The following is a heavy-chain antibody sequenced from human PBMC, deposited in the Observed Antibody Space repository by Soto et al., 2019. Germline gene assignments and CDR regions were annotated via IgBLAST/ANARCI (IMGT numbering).Heavy chain of an antibody. J-gene: IGHJ4*02. D-gene: IGHD6-19*01. V-gene: IGHV3-21*01. CDR2: ISSSSSYI. CDR1: GFTFSSYS. Sequence: EVQLVESGGGLVKPGGSLRLSCAASGFTFSSYSMNWVRQAPGKGLEWVSSISSSSSYIYYADSVKGRFTISRDNAKNSRYLQMNSLRAEDTAVYYCARVPVSGWTDYWGQGTLVTVSS. CDR3: ARVPVSGWTDY.